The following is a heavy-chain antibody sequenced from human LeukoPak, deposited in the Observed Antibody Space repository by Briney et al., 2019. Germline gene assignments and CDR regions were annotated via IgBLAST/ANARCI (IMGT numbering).Heavy chain of an antibody. CDR1: GFTVSSCY. Sequence: GGSLRLSCAASGFTVSSCYMSWVRQAPGKGLELVSVIYAGGTTHYADSVKGRFTISRDNSVNTLYLQMNSLRIEDTAVYHCARAFVTAAGFFDTWGRGTLVTVSS. CDR3: ARAFVTAAGFFDT. J-gene: IGHJ4*02. V-gene: IGHV3-66*02. D-gene: IGHD6-13*01. CDR2: IYAGGTT.